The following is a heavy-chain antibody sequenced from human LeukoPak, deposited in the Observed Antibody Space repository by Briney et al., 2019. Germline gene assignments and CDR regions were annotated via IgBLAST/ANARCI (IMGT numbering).Heavy chain of an antibody. CDR3: ARGLWFGDENPPYFDY. V-gene: IGHV4-34*01. CDR2: INHSGST. Sequence: PSETLSLTCAVYGGSFSGYYWSWIRQPPGKGLEWIGEINHSGSTNYNPSLKSRVTISVDPSKNQFSLKLSSVTAADTAVYYCARGLWFGDENPPYFDYWGQGILVTVSS. J-gene: IGHJ4*02. CDR1: GGSFSGYY. D-gene: IGHD3-10*01.